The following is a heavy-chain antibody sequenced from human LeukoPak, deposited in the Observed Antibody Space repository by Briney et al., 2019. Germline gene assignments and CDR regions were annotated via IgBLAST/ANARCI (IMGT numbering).Heavy chain of an antibody. CDR2: INTSGST. CDR1: GGSINSYY. J-gene: IGHJ4*02. V-gene: IGHV4-4*07. D-gene: IGHD6-6*01. Sequence: SETLSLTCTVSGGSINSYYWSWIRQPAGKGLEWIGRINTSGSTNHNPSLKSRVTMSVDTSKNQFSLKLSSVTAADTAVYYCARAVTTARPYYFDYWGQGTLVTVSS. CDR3: ARAVTTARPYYFDY.